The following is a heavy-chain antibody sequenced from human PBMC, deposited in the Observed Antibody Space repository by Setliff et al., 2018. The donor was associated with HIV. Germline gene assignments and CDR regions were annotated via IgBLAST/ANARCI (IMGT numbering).Heavy chain of an antibody. Sequence: PSETLSLTCTVSGASISSGGYYWNWIRQLPGKGLEWIGYILDSGSTYYNPSLRGRLSMSIDTSANQFSVELTSVTAADTAPYFCARVPNWGSAPFAYDVWGLGTMVT. CDR2: ILDSGST. J-gene: IGHJ3*01. CDR1: GASISSGGYY. D-gene: IGHD7-27*01. CDR3: ARVPNWGSAPFAYDV. V-gene: IGHV4-31*03.